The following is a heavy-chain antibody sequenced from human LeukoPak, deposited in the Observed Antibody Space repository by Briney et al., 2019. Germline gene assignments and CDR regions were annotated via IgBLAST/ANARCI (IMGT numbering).Heavy chain of an antibody. D-gene: IGHD6-6*01. CDR3: ARVRSSSSKGELDY. V-gene: IGHV3-20*04. CDR1: GFTFDDYG. J-gene: IGHJ4*02. CDR2: INWNGGST. Sequence: PGGSLGLSCAASGFTFDDYGMSWVRQAPGKGLEWVSGINWNGGSTGYADSVKGRFTISRDNAKNSLYLQMNSLRAEDTALYYCARVRSSSSKGELDYWGQGTLVTVSS.